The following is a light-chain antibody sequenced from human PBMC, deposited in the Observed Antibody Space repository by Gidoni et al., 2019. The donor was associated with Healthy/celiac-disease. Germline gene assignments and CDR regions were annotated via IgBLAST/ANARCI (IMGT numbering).Light chain of an antibody. CDR3: QQYYSYPG. CDR1: QGISSY. J-gene: IGKJ4*01. CDR2: AAS. V-gene: IGKV1-8*01. Sequence: AIRMTQSPSSLSASTGDRVTITFRASQGISSYLAWYQQKPGKAPKLLTYAASTLQSGVPPRFSGSGSGTDFTLTISCLQSEDFATYYCQQYYSYPGFGGGTKVEIK.